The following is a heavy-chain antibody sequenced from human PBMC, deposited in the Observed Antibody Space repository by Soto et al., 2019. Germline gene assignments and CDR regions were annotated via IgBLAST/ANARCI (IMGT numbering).Heavy chain of an antibody. V-gene: IGHV1-46*01. Sequence: GASVQVSCKASGYTFTNYFIHWVRQAPGEGLAWMGIINPGDDSTTYAQKFQGRVTVTKDTSTSTVYMELSSLRSDDTAMYYCAREEGALDYWGQGTLVTVSS. CDR1: GYTFTNYF. CDR2: INPGDDST. D-gene: IGHD1-26*01. CDR3: AREEGALDY. J-gene: IGHJ4*02.